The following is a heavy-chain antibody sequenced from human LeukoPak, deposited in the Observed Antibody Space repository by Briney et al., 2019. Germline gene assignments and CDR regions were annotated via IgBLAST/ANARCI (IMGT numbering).Heavy chain of an antibody. CDR1: GYTFTSYY. J-gene: IGHJ4*02. D-gene: IGHD5-18*01. Sequence: ASVKVSCKASGYTFTSYYMHWVRQAPGQGLEWMGIINPSGGSTSYAQKFQGRVTMTRDTSTSTVYMELSSLRSEDTAVYYCAKRGHSYGDFDYWGQGTLVTVSP. CDR2: INPSGGST. V-gene: IGHV1-46*01. CDR3: AKRGHSYGDFDY.